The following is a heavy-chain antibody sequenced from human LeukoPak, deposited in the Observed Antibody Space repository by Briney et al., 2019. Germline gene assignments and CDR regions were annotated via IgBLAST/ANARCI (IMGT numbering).Heavy chain of an antibody. CDR2: IYTSGST. CDR1: GGSISSGSYY. CDR3: AGTTLHYWYFDL. Sequence: SETLSLTCTVSGGSISSGSYYWSWIRQPAGKGLEWIGRIYTSGSTNYNPSLKSRVTRSVDTSKNQFSLKLSSVTAADTAVYYCAGTTLHYWYFDLWGRGTLVTVSS. D-gene: IGHD4-11*01. J-gene: IGHJ2*01. V-gene: IGHV4-61*02.